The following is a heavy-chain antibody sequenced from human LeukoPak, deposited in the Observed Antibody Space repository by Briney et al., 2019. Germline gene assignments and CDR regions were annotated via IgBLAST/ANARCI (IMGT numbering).Heavy chain of an antibody. Sequence: VASVKVSCKASGYTFTSYGISWVRQAPGQGLEWMGWISAYNGNTNYAQKLQGRVTMTTDISTSTAYMELRSLRSEDTAVYYCASTSGYSYVYWGQGTLVTVSS. CDR3: ASTSGYSYVY. J-gene: IGHJ4*02. V-gene: IGHV1-18*01. CDR2: ISAYNGNT. D-gene: IGHD5-18*01. CDR1: GYTFTSYG.